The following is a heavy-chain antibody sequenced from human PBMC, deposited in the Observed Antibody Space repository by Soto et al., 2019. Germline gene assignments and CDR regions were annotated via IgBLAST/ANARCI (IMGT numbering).Heavy chain of an antibody. CDR3: ARGGYLSTIFGVVHGP. Sequence: ALVRVSCKASGGTFTGYYMHWVRQAPGHGLEWMGWINPNSGGTNYAQKFQGRVTMTRDTSISTAYMELSRLRADDTAVYYCARGGYLSTIFGVVHGPWGQGTLVTVSS. V-gene: IGHV1-2*02. CDR1: GGTFTGYY. J-gene: IGHJ5*02. D-gene: IGHD3-3*01. CDR2: INPNSGGT.